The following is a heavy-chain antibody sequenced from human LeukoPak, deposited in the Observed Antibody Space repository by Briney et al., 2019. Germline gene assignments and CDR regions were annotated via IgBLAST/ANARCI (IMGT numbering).Heavy chain of an antibody. CDR1: GFTVSSNY. Sequence: GGSLRLSCAASGFTVSSNYMSWVRQAPGKGLEWVSVIYSGGSTYYADSVKGRFTISRDNSKKTPYLQMNSLRAEDTAVYYCARGPLLRWGLGGRGMDVWGQGTTVTVSS. D-gene: IGHD3-3*01. V-gene: IGHV3-53*01. CDR2: IYSGGST. CDR3: ARGPLLRWGLGGRGMDV. J-gene: IGHJ6*02.